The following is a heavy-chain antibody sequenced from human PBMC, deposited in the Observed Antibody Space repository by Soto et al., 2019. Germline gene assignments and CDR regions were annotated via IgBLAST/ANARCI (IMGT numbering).Heavy chain of an antibody. J-gene: IGHJ4*02. CDR1: GVTLSSYW. CDR2: IKQEGSEK. V-gene: IGHV3-7*01. D-gene: IGHD2-15*01. Sequence: PGGSLRLSCAASGVTLSSYWMSWVRQAPGKGLEWVANIKQEGSEKYYVDSVKGRFTIYRDNAKNSLYLQMNSLRAEDTAVYYCASRGPQERYCSGGSCHGFEYWGQGTLVTVSS. CDR3: ASRGPQERYCSGGSCHGFEY.